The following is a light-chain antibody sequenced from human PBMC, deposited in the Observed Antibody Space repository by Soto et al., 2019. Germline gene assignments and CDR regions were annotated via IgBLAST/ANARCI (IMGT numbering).Light chain of an antibody. V-gene: IGLV2-11*01. J-gene: IGLJ1*01. CDR1: TSDVGGYNH. CDR3: CSSAGTYTSV. CDR2: DVT. Sequence: QSALTQPPSVSGSPGQSVTISCTGTTSDVGGYNHVSWYQHHPGKVPKLIIYDVTKRPSGVPDRFSGSKSGNTASLTISGLQAEDEADYSCCSSAGTYTSVFGTGTKVTVL.